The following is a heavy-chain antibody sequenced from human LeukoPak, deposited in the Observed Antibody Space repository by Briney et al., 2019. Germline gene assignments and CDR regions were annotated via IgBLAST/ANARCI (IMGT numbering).Heavy chain of an antibody. CDR1: GFTFSSYW. J-gene: IGHJ3*02. Sequence: PGGSLRLSCAASGFTFSSYWMSWVRQAPGKGLEWVANIKQDGSEKYYVDSVKGRFTISRDNAKNSLYLQMNSLRAEDTAVYYCAREASVGFGIAFDIWGQGTMVTVSS. CDR3: AREASVGFGIAFDI. D-gene: IGHD3-10*01. CDR2: IKQDGSEK. V-gene: IGHV3-7*01.